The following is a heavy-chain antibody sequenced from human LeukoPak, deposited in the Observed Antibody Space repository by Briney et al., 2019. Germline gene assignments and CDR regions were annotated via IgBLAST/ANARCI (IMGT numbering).Heavy chain of an antibody. Sequence: PGGSLRLSCAASRFTFSSYNMNWVRQAPGKGLEWVSSISSSSSYIYYAGSVKGRFTISRDNAKNSLYLQMNSLRAEDTAVYYCARDGSYGDFDYWGQGTLVTVS. J-gene: IGHJ4*02. CDR2: ISSSSSYI. D-gene: IGHD4-17*01. V-gene: IGHV3-21*01. CDR3: ARDGSYGDFDY. CDR1: RFTFSSYN.